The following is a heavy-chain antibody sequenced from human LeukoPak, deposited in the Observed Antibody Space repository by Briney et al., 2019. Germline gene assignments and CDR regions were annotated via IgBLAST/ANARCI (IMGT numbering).Heavy chain of an antibody. CDR1: GFTFSSYA. CDR3: AKYYGPGYYFDY. Sequence: PGGSLRLSCAASGFTFSSYAMSWVRQAPGKGLEGVSAISGSGGSTYYADSVKGRFTISRDNSKNTLYLQMNSLRAEDTAVYYCAKYYGPGYYFDYWGQGTLVTVSS. V-gene: IGHV3-23*01. CDR2: ISGSGGST. J-gene: IGHJ4*02. D-gene: IGHD3-10*01.